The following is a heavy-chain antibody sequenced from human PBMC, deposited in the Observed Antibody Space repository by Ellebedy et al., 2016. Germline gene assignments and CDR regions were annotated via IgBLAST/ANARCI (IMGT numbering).Heavy chain of an antibody. CDR1: GFTFSSYG. CDR3: AKLGNVDTAMVNDY. V-gene: IGHV3-30*18. D-gene: IGHD5-18*01. J-gene: IGHJ4*02. CDR2: ISYDGSNK. Sequence: GGSLRLSCAASGFTFSSYGMHWVRQAPGKGLEWVAVISYDGSNKYYADSVKGRFTISRDNSKNTLYLQINSLRAEDTAVYYCAKLGNVDTAMVNDYWGQGSLVTVSS.